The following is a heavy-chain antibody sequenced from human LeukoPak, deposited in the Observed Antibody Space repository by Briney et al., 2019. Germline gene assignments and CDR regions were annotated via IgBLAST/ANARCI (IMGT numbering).Heavy chain of an antibody. CDR1: GFTFSSYS. J-gene: IGHJ3*02. V-gene: IGHV3-21*01. CDR2: ISSSSSYI. CDR3: ARGAFDI. Sequence: GGSLRLSCAASGFTFSSYSMNWVRPALGKGLEWVSSISSSSSYIYYADSVKGRFTFSRDNAKNSLYLQMNSLRAEDTAVYYCARGAFDIWGQGTMVTVSS.